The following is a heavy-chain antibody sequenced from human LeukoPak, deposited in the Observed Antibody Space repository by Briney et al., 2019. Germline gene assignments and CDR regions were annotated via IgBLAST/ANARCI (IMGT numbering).Heavy chain of an antibody. CDR3: AKDIQGSY. Sequence: QCGGSLRLSCAASGFSFNSAAMTWVRQAPGKGLEWVSLVSSSGANTYYADSVKGRFTISRDNSKNTLYLQMSSLRAEDTAIYYCAKDIQGSYWGQGTLDTDSS. J-gene: IGHJ4*02. D-gene: IGHD2-21*01. CDR2: VSSSGANT. V-gene: IGHV3-23*01. CDR1: GFSFNSAA.